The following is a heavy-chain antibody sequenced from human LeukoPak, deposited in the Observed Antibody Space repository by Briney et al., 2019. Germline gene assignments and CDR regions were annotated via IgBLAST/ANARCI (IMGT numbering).Heavy chain of an antibody. J-gene: IGHJ3*02. D-gene: IGHD7-27*01. CDR3: ARELGINAFDI. CDR1: GYTFTVNH. V-gene: IGHV1-2*02. CDR2: INPETGGT. Sequence: ASVKVSRKASGYTFTVNHMYWVRQAPGQGLELMGWINPETGGTNYAQKFQGRVTMTGDTSISTAYMELSSLKSDDTAVYYCARELGINAFDIWGQGTMVTVSS.